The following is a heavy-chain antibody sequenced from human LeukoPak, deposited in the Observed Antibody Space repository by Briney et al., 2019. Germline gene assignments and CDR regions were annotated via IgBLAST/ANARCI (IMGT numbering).Heavy chain of an antibody. Sequence: SETLSLTCAVYGGSFSGYYWSWIHQPPGKGLEWIGEINHSGSTNYNPSLKSRVTISVDTSKNQFSLKLSSVTAADTAVYYCARGTQTDYYGSGSYYDAFDIWGQGTMVTVSS. CDR2: INHSGST. V-gene: IGHV4-34*01. D-gene: IGHD3-10*01. CDR1: GGSFSGYY. J-gene: IGHJ3*02. CDR3: ARGTQTDYYGSGSYYDAFDI.